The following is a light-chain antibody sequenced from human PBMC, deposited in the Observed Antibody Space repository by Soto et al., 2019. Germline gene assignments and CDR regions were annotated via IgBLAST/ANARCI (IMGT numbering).Light chain of an antibody. CDR3: QQYSRSPFT. Sequence: DIVLTQSPGTLSLSPGERATLSCRASQGVSANHLTWYQQKPGQAPRLLMCGASTRATGIPDRFSGSGSGTDFTLTISRLEPEDLAVYFCQQYSRSPFTFGPGTKVDI. CDR1: QGVSANH. J-gene: IGKJ3*01. V-gene: IGKV3-20*01. CDR2: GAS.